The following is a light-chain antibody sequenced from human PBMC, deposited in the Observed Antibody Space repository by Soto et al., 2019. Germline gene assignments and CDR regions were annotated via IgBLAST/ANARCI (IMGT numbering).Light chain of an antibody. CDR3: QQYNNWPRT. J-gene: IGKJ1*01. CDR2: GAA. CDR1: QSVSSN. V-gene: IGKV3-15*01. Sequence: EIVMTQSPDHLSVSPGEIATLSCRASQSVSSNLSWYQQKPGQASRRLIYGAATRATGIPARFSGSGSGTEFTLTISSLQSEDFAVYYCQQYNNWPRTFGQGTKVEIQ.